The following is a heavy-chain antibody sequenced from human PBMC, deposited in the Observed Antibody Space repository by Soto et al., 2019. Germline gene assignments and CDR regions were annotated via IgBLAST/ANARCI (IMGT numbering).Heavy chain of an antibody. Sequence: PSETLSLTCAVYGGSFSGYYWSWIRQPPGKGLEWIGEINHSGSTNYNPSLKSRVTISVDTSKNQFSLKLSSVTAADTAVYYCARERPILEWSQPKGDWFDPWGKGTLVTVSS. CDR3: ARERPILEWSQPKGDWFDP. V-gene: IGHV4-34*01. CDR1: GGSFSGYY. J-gene: IGHJ5*02. CDR2: INHSGST. D-gene: IGHD3-3*01.